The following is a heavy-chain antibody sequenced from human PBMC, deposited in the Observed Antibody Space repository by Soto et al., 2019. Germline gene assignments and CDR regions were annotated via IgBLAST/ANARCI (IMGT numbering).Heavy chain of an antibody. J-gene: IGHJ4*02. CDR1: GFAFSSYG. CDR3: VSDRGYGHASVPYS. Sequence: QAQLVESGGGVVQPGRSLRLSCAASGFAFSSYGMHWVRQAPGTGLEWVAVISYDGSLQHYADSVKGRFTISRDNSKNKVLLQMTCLRAEDTAVYYCVSDRGYGHASVPYSWGQGTLVIVSS. CDR2: ISYDGSLQ. D-gene: IGHD5-18*01. V-gene: IGHV3-30*03.